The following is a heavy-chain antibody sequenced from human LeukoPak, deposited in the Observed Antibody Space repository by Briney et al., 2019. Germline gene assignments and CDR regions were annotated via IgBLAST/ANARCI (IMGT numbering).Heavy chain of an antibody. CDR2: IYGSGNT. D-gene: IGHD6-19*01. CDR3: ARETSLAGFASGLGFNY. Sequence: SETLSLACTVSGGSISGWYWSWIRQPPGKGLEWIGYIYGSGNTNYNPSLKSRVTMSIDTSKNQFSLKLTSVTAADTATYYCARETSLAGFASGLGFNYWGQGILVTVSS. J-gene: IGHJ4*02. V-gene: IGHV4-59*01. CDR1: GGSISGWY.